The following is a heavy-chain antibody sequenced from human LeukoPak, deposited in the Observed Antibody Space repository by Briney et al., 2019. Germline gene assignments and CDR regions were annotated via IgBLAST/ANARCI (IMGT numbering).Heavy chain of an antibody. Sequence: GGSLRLSCAASGFTFRSYSMNWVRQAPGKGLEWVSSISSSSSYIYYADSVKGRFTISRDNAKNSLYLQMNSLRAEDTAVYYCARSSGYSYGYMGADYWGQGTLVTVSS. CDR2: ISSSSSYI. CDR1: GFTFRSYS. J-gene: IGHJ4*02. D-gene: IGHD5-18*01. CDR3: ARSSGYSYGYMGADY. V-gene: IGHV3-21*01.